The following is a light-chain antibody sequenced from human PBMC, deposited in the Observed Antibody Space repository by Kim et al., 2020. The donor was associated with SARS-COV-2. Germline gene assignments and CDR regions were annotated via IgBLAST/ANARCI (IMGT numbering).Light chain of an antibody. CDR3: SSYTSSSIVV. CDR2: DVS. J-gene: IGLJ2*01. Sequence: QSASVSGSPGQSITISCTGTSSDVGGYNYVSWYQQHPGKAPKFMIYDVSKRPSGVSNRFSGSKSGNTASLTISGLQAEDEADYYCSSYTSSSIVVFGGGTQLTVL. CDR1: SSDVGGYNY. V-gene: IGLV2-14*01.